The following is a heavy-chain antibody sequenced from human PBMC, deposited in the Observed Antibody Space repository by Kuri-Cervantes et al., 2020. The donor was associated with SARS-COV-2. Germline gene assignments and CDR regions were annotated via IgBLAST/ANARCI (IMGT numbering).Heavy chain of an antibody. CDR1: GFTFSNAW. CDR2: ISYDGSNK. D-gene: IGHD2-2*01. V-gene: IGHV3-30-3*01. CDR3: ARDDGYCSSTSCYSYPLDAFDI. Sequence: GESLKISCAASGFTFSNAWMSWVRQAPGKGLEWVAVISYDGSNKYYADSVKGRFTISRDNSKNTLYLQMNSLRAEDTAVYYCARDDGYCSSTSCYSYPLDAFDIWGQGTMVTVSS. J-gene: IGHJ3*02.